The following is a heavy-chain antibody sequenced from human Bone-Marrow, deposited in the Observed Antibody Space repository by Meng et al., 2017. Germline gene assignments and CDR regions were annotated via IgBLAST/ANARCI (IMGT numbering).Heavy chain of an antibody. D-gene: IGHD3-9*01. J-gene: IGHJ4*02. CDR2: IKSNTDGGTT. V-gene: IGHV3-15*05. CDR1: GMPFITAW. CDR3: ATPLHAYDN. Sequence: EVQLVESGGGLVQPGGSLRLSCAVSGMPFITAWMSWVRQTPGKGLEWVGRIKSNTDGGTTDYAAPVKGRFIISRDDSKDTLYLQMNSLQIEDTGVYYCATPLHAYDNWGQGTLVTVSS.